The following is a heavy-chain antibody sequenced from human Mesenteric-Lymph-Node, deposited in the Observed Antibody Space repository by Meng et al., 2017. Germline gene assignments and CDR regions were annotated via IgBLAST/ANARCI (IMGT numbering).Heavy chain of an antibody. Sequence: GGSLRLSCAASGFTFSSYGMHWVRQAPGKGLEWVAVIWYDGSNKYYADSVKGRFTVSRDNAKNSLYLQMNSLRAEDTAVYYCARGELSSAWYSNPFDIWGQGTLVTVSS. D-gene: IGHD6-19*01. V-gene: IGHV3-33*01. CDR1: GFTFSSYG. CDR3: ARGELSSAWYSNPFDI. J-gene: IGHJ3*02. CDR2: IWYDGSNK.